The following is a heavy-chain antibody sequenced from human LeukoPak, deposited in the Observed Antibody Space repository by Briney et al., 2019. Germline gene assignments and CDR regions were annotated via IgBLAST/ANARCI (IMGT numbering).Heavy chain of an antibody. CDR3: AKGTKVVALTPLDY. CDR2: ISGTAGRT. CDR1: GFTLNNYA. J-gene: IGHJ4*02. V-gene: IGHV3-23*01. Sequence: GGSLRLSCAASGFTLNNYAMNWVRQAPGKGLEWVSGISGTAGRTYYADSVKGRFTTSRDNSKNTLLLQMGSLRAEDTAVYYCAKGTKVVALTPLDYWGQGTLVTVSS. D-gene: IGHD2-15*01.